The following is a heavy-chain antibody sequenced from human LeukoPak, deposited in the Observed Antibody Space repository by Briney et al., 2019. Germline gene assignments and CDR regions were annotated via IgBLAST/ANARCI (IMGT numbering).Heavy chain of an antibody. D-gene: IGHD3-9*01. CDR2: IYYSGSGST. V-gene: IGHV4-59*01. CDR1: GGSISSYY. J-gene: IGHJ4*02. Sequence: SETLSLTCTVSGGSISSYYWSWIRQPPGKGLEWIGYIYYSGSGSTNYNPSLKSRVTISVDTSKNQLSLKLSSVTAADTAVYYCARHYYHKSWGTDYWGQGTLVTVSS. CDR3: ARHYYHKSWGTDY.